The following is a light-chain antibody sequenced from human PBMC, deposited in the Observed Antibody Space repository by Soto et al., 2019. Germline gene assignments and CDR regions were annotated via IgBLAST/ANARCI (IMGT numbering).Light chain of an antibody. CDR1: QRITNNF. V-gene: IGKV3-20*01. CDR3: QQYGRSPFT. Sequence: EIVLTQSPVTLSLSPGERATLSCRASQRITNNFLAWFQQRPGLAPRLLIYGASSRASGIPERFSGSGSGTDFALTMSRLEPEDFAVYYCQQYGRSPFTFGQGTKLQIK. CDR2: GAS. J-gene: IGKJ2*01.